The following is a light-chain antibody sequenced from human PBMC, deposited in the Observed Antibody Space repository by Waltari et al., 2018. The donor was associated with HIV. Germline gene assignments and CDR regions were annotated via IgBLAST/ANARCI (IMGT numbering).Light chain of an antibody. Sequence: QSVLTQPPSASGTPGQRVTLPCSGCSYNIGTNYIYWYQQLPGTAPKLLIYRNNQRPSGVPDRFSGSKSGTSVFLAISGLRSEDEADYYCAAWDENLSGRVVFGGGTKLTVL. CDR1: SYNIGTNY. CDR2: RNN. CDR3: AAWDENLSGRVV. J-gene: IGLJ2*01. V-gene: IGLV1-47*01.